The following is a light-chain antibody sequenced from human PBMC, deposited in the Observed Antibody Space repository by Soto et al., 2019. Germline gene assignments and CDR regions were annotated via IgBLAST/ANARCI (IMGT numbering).Light chain of an antibody. CDR1: QSLSTDY. J-gene: IGKJ1*01. CDR2: GAS. Sequence: DIVLTQSPGTLSLSPGERATLSCWASQSLSTDYLAWYQQKPGQPPRLLIYGASSRATGIPDRFSGSGSGTDFTLTISRLEPEDFAVYYCQQYGGSPGTFGQGTKVEIK. V-gene: IGKV3-20*01. CDR3: QQYGGSPGT.